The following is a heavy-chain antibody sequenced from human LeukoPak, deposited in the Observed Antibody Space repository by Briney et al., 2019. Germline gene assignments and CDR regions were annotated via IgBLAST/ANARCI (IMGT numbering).Heavy chain of an antibody. J-gene: IGHJ4*02. CDR3: ATAPSGSGTFLDY. Sequence: GGSLRLSCAASGFTFSSYGMHWVRQAPGKGLEWGAVIWYGGSDKYYADSVKGRFTISRDNSKNTLYLQMNSLRAEDTAVYYCATAPSGSGTFLDYWGQGTLVTVSS. D-gene: IGHD3-10*01. V-gene: IGHV3-33*01. CDR2: IWYGGSDK. CDR1: GFTFSSYG.